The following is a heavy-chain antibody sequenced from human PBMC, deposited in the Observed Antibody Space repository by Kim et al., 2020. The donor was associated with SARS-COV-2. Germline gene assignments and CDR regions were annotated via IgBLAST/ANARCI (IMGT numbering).Heavy chain of an antibody. CDR1: GFTFSSYA. J-gene: IGHJ3*02. D-gene: IGHD3-22*01. Sequence: GGSLRLSCAASGFTFSSYAMHWVRQAPGKGLEWVAVISYDGSNKYYADSVKGRFTISRDNSKNTLYLQMNSLRAEDTAVYYCARDGYDSSGYRAFDIWG. V-gene: IGHV3-30*04. CDR3: ARDGYDSSGYRAFDI. CDR2: ISYDGSNK.